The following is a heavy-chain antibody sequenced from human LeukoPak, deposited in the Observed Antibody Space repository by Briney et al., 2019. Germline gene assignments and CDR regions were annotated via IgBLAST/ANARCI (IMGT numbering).Heavy chain of an antibody. Sequence: SVKVSFTASGGTFSSYAISWVRQAPGQGLEWMGGVIPIFGTSNCTQKYYATLTSPANKSTSTAYIELSSLRTEVTAMYSGARAGAYYYDSSSYWEYFQHWGQGTLVTVSS. CDR3: ARAGAYYYDSSSYWEYFQH. J-gene: IGHJ1*01. CDR2: VIPIFGTS. D-gene: IGHD3-22*01. V-gene: IGHV1-69*06. CDR1: GGTFSSYA.